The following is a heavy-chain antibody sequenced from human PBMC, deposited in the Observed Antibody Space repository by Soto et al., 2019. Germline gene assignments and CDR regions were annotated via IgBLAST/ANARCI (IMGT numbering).Heavy chain of an antibody. J-gene: IGHJ3*02. V-gene: IGHV3-23*01. CDR3: STNSRPQESLDAFDN. Sequence: GGSLRLSCAASGFSFSSYALSWVRQAPGKGLEWVSGLCGSGGSIDYVDSVKGRFTISRDNSKNTLYLQMNSLRAEDTAVYHCSTNSRPQESLDAFDNWGHGTMVTVSS. D-gene: IGHD6-6*01. CDR1: GFSFSSYA. CDR2: LCGSGGSI.